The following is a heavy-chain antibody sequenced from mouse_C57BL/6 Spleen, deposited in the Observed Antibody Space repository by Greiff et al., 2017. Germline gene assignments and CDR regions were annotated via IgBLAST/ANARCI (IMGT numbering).Heavy chain of an antibody. CDR3: IRGAMDY. CDR1: GFSLTSYG. J-gene: IGHJ4*01. Sequence: QVQLQESGPGLVQPSPSLSITCTVSGFSLTSYGVHWVRQSPGKGLEWLGVIWRGGNTEYNAAFMSRLSITKDNSKSQVFFKMNSVQADDTAIYYGIRGAMDYWGQGTSVTVSS. CDR2: IWRGGNT. V-gene: IGHV2-5*01.